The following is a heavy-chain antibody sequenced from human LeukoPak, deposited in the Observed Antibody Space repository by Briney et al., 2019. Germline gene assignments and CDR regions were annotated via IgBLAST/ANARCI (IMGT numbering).Heavy chain of an antibody. V-gene: IGHV3-48*03. J-gene: IGHJ4*02. CDR3: ARGYTYFDY. CDR2: ISSSGRTI. D-gene: IGHD5-12*01. Sequence: GGSLRLSCAASGFTFSSYEMNWVRQAPGKGLECVSYISSSGRTIYYADSVKGRFTISRDNAKNSLYLQMNSLRAEDTAVYYCARGYTYFDYWGQGTLVTVSS. CDR1: GFTFSSYE.